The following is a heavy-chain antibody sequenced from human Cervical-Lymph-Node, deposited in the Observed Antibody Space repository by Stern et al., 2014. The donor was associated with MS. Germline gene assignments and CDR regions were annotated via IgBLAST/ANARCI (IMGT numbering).Heavy chain of an antibody. CDR3: ARDPMYYYDSSGT. J-gene: IGHJ4*02. Sequence: VQLVQSGGGLVRPGGSLRLSCAASEFTFSDYYMYWFRQAPGKGLEWVSYISSSGDPIYYADSVKGRFTISRDNAKNSLYLQMNSLRAEDTAVYYCARDPMYYYDSSGTWGQGTLVTVSS. V-gene: IGHV3-11*01. D-gene: IGHD3-22*01. CDR1: EFTFSDYY. CDR2: ISSSGDPI.